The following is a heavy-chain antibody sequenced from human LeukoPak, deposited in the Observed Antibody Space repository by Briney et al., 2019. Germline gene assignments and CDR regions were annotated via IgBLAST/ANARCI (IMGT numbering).Heavy chain of an antibody. CDR3: ARDPGIAAPSY. CDR1: GFTFSDYY. D-gene: IGHD6-6*01. J-gene: IGHJ4*02. Sequence: GGSLRLSCAASGFTFSDYYMNWIRQAPGKGLEWVSYISSSGSSIYYADSVKGRFTSSRDNAKNSLYLQMNSLRAEDTAVYFCARDPGIAAPSYWGQGTLVTVSS. V-gene: IGHV3-11*04. CDR2: ISSSGSSI.